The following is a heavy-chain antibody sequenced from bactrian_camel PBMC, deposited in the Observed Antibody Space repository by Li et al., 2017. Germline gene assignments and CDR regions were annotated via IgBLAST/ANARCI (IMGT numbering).Heavy chain of an antibody. CDR2: IDSRGYT. Sequence: VQLVESGGGSVQAGGSLRLSCTTSDWMYGRYCMGWFRQAPGESRERVADIDSRGYTTYADSVKGRFTLSKDNAKKTVYLRMNSLKPEDTAMYICASDFLSDCSGNFCPRDWGQGTQVTVS. CDR3: ASDFLSDCSGNFCPRD. CDR1: DWMYGRYC. V-gene: IGHV3S53*01. D-gene: IGHD2*01. J-gene: IGHJ4*01.